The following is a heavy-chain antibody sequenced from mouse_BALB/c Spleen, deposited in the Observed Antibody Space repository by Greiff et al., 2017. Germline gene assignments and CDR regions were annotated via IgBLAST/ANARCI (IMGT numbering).Heavy chain of an antibody. CDR2: INPSNGGT. CDR3: TRGGSQRYFDV. CDR1: GYTFTSYY. J-gene: IGHJ1*01. V-gene: IGHV1S81*02. Sequence: QVQLKQPGAELVKPGASVKLSCKASGYTFTSYYMYWVKQRPGQGLEWIGGINPSNGGTNFNEKFKSKATLTVDKSSSTAYMQLSSLTSEDSAVYYCTRGGSQRYFDVWGAGTTVTVSS. D-gene: IGHD1-1*02.